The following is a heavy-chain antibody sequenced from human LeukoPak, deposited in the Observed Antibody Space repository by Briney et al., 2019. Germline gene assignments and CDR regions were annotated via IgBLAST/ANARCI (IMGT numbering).Heavy chain of an antibody. CDR3: ATDRLEIYALHI. V-gene: IGHV1-24*01. D-gene: IGHD2/OR15-2a*01. Sequence: ASVKFSCRVSGYSLSDLSIHWVRHVPGKGLEWIGGFEPEEGEHGETIFAQKFEDRLTLTEDTSADTAYMELVRLTSEDTAVYYCATDRLEIYALHIWGQGTAVTVSS. J-gene: IGHJ3*02. CDR2: FEPEEGEHGET. CDR1: GYSLSDLS.